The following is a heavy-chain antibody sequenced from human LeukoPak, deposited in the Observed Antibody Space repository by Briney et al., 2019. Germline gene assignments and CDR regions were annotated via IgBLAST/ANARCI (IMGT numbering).Heavy chain of an antibody. V-gene: IGHV3-7*03. D-gene: IGHD3-9*01. CDR1: GFTFSRYW. Sequence: GGSLRLSCAASGFTFSRYWMSWVRQAPGKGLEWVANIKQDGSEKYYVDSVRGRFTISRGNAKNSLYLQMNSLRAEDTAVYYCARVVGYFDWLFREYYFDYWGQGTLVTVSS. CDR2: IKQDGSEK. J-gene: IGHJ4*02. CDR3: ARVVGYFDWLFREYYFDY.